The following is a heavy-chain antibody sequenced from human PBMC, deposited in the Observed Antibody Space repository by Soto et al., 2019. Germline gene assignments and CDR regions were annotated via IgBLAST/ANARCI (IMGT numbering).Heavy chain of an antibody. Sequence: PGGSLRLSCAASGFTFDDYGMSWVRQAPGKGLEWVSGINWNGGSTGYADSVKGRFTISRDNAKNSLYLQMNSLRAEDTALYHCARDYGGHYDFWSGYSLFDPWGQGTLVTVSS. D-gene: IGHD3-3*01. CDR3: ARDYGGHYDFWSGYSLFDP. CDR1: GFTFDDYG. CDR2: INWNGGST. V-gene: IGHV3-20*01. J-gene: IGHJ5*02.